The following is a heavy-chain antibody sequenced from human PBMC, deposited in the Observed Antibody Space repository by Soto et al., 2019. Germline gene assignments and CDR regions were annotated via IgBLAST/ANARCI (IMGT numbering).Heavy chain of an antibody. CDR2: IYYTGST. CDR1: GDSISSTSYY. Sequence: PSETLSLTCTVSGDSISSTSYYWGWIRQPPGKGLEWIGSIYYTGSTYYNPSLKSRVTISVDTSKSQFSLKLTSVTAADMAVYYCARHGGYCSSPTCFANWFDPWGQGTLVTVSS. D-gene: IGHD2-2*01. CDR3: ARHGGYCSSPTCFANWFDP. J-gene: IGHJ5*02. V-gene: IGHV4-39*01.